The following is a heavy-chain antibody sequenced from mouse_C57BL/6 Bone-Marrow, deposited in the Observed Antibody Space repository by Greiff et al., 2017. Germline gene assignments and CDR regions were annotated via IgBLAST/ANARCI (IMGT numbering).Heavy chain of an antibody. CDR1: GYTFTSYW. CDR3: ARDGNVFYDAMDY. CDR2: IDPSDSYT. Sequence: QVQLQQPGAELVMPGASVKLSCKASGYTFTSYWMHWVKQRPGQGLEWIGEIDPSDSYTNYTQKFKGKSTLTVDKSSSTAYMQLSRLTSEDSAVYYCARDGNVFYDAMDYWGQGTSVTVSS. V-gene: IGHV1-69*01. J-gene: IGHJ4*01. D-gene: IGHD1-1*01.